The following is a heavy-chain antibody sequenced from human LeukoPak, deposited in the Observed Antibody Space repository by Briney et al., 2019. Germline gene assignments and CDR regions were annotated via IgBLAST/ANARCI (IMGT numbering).Heavy chain of an antibody. V-gene: IGHV4-39*01. CDR1: GGSMSSNSYY. D-gene: IGHD3-10*01. J-gene: IGHJ4*02. Sequence: SETLSLTCTVSGGSMSSNSYYWGWIRQPPGKGLEWIGSISYSGSTYYNPSLKSRVTTSVDTSKNQFSLKLSSVTAADTAVYYCVRISRSNGSGSYYNNGGNVGHWGQGTLVSVSS. CDR3: VRISRSNGSGSYYNNGGNVGH. CDR2: ISYSGST.